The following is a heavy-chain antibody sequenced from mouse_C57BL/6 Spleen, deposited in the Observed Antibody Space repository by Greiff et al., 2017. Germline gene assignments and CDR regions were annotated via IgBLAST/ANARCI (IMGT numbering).Heavy chain of an antibody. D-gene: IGHD1-1*01. V-gene: IGHV1-15*01. Sequence: QVQLQQSGAELVRPGASVTLSCKASGYTFTDYEMHWVQQTPVHGLEWIGAIDPDTGGTAYHQKVKGKAILTADKSSSTAYMELRSLTSEDSAVYYCTTGGVVAYYFDYWGQGTTLTVSS. CDR2: IDPDTGGT. CDR1: GYTFTDYE. J-gene: IGHJ2*01. CDR3: TTGGVVAYYFDY.